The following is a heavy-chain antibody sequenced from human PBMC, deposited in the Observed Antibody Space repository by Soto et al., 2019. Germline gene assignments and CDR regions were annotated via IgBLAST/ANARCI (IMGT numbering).Heavy chain of an antibody. D-gene: IGHD3-9*01. CDR2: INPSGGST. V-gene: IGHV1-46*03. Sequence: GASVKVPCKASGYTFTSYYMHWVRQAPGQGLEWMGIINPSGGSTSYAQKFQGRVTMTRDTSTSTVYMELSSLRSEDTAVYYCATPLRYFDWLDYVWGQGTTVTVSS. J-gene: IGHJ6*02. CDR1: GYTFTSYY. CDR3: ATPLRYFDWLDYV.